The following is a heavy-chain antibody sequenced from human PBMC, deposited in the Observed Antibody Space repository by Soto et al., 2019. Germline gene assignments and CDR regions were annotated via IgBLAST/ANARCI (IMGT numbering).Heavy chain of an antibody. CDR1: GFSVTTNY. J-gene: IGHJ6*02. CDR2: TFTGGST. V-gene: IGHV3-53*02. D-gene: IGHD2-15*01. CDR3: AKKPPSPFQGWSFDMDV. Sequence: EVQLVETGGGLIQPGGSLRLSCLASGFSVTTNYIIWVRQPPGKGLEWVSTTFTGGSTHYADSVKGRFSISRDNSKNTGYLQMNNLRVEDTAVYYCAKKPPSPFQGWSFDMDVWGQGTTVSVSS.